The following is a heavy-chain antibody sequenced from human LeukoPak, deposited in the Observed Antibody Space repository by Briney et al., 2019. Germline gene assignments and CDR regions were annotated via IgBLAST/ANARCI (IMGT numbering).Heavy chain of an antibody. J-gene: IGHJ4*02. CDR1: GFTFNSYE. V-gene: IGHV3-48*03. Sequence: GGSLRLSCAASGFTFNSYEMNWVRQAPGKGLEWVSCISFSGNTIYYADSVKGRFTTSRDNAKNSLYLQMNSLRAEDTAVYYCARKYYDSGISYFDYWGQGTLVTVSS. D-gene: IGHD3-22*01. CDR2: ISFSGNTI. CDR3: ARKYYDSGISYFDY.